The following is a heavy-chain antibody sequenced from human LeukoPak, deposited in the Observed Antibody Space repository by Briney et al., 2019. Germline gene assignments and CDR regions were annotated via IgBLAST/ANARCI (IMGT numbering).Heavy chain of an antibody. J-gene: IGHJ4*02. CDR3: AGTYYYDGSGYYHYSL. Sequence: TSETLSLTCAVYGGSFSGYYWSWIRQPPGKGLEWIGYIYYSGSTNYNPSLKSRVTISVDTSKNQFSLKLSSVTAADTAVYYCAGTYYYDGSGYYHYSLWGQGTLVTVSS. V-gene: IGHV4-59*01. CDR2: IYYSGST. CDR1: GGSFSGYY. D-gene: IGHD3-22*01.